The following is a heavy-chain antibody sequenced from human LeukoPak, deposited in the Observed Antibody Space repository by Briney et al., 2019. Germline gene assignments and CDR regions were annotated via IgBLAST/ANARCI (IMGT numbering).Heavy chain of an antibody. D-gene: IGHD6-13*01. CDR2: MNHSGSA. CDR3: ARGGSIAAAGTRVPFGY. CDR1: GGSFSRYY. J-gene: IGHJ4*02. V-gene: IGHV4-34*01. Sequence: SETLSLTCAVYGGSFSRYYWSWIRQPTGRGLEWIGEMNHSGSANYNPPLKSRVTISVDTSKNQFSLKLSSVTAADTAVYYCARGGSIAAAGTRVPFGYWGQGTLVTVSS.